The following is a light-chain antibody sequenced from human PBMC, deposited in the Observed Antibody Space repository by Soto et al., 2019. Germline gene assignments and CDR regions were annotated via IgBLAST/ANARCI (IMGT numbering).Light chain of an antibody. CDR2: EAT. J-gene: IGLJ1*01. CDR1: SSDIGRYNF. CDR3: TSYTITSPYV. Sequence: QSALTQPASMSGSPGQSITISCHGTSSDIGRYNFVSWYQHHPGKAPKPIIYEATKRPSGVSYRFSGSKSGNTASLTISGLQAEDEADYYCTSYTITSPYVFGTGTKVTVL. V-gene: IGLV2-14*01.